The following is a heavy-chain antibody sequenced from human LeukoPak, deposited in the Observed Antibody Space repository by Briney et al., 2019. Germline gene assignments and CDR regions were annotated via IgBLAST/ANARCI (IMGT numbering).Heavy chain of an antibody. V-gene: IGHV3-48*03. CDR3: ARDLAYGDYRFDW. Sequence: PGGSLRLSCAASGFTFSSYEMNWVRQAPGKGLEWVSYISSSGSTIYYADSVKGRFTISRDNSKNTMYLQMNSLRVEDTAVYHCARDLAYGDYRFDWWGQGTLVTVSS. CDR1: GFTFSSYE. D-gene: IGHD4-17*01. CDR2: ISSSGSTI. J-gene: IGHJ4*02.